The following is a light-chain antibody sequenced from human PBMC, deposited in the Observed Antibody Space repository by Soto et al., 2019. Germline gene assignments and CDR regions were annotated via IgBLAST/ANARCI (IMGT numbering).Light chain of an antibody. J-gene: IGKJ5*01. CDR1: ESVSSSY. CDR3: QQRSNWPPIT. CDR2: GAS. V-gene: IGKV3D-20*02. Sequence: VLTMSPGPLSLSPGERATLSCRASESVSSSYLAWYQQKPGQAPRLLIYGASSRATGIPDRFSGSGSGTDFTLTISSLEPEDFAVYYCQQRSNWPPITFAQGTRLEIK.